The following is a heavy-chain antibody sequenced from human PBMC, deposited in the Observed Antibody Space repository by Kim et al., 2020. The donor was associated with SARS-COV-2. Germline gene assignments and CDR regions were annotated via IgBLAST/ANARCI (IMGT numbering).Heavy chain of an antibody. CDR3: AKDIRGTYGSGHNGGY. J-gene: IGHJ4*02. D-gene: IGHD3-10*01. Sequence: SVRGRFTISRENSKNSLYLQMNSLRTEDTALYYCAKDIRGTYGSGHNGGYWGQGTLVTVSS. V-gene: IGHV3-43*01.